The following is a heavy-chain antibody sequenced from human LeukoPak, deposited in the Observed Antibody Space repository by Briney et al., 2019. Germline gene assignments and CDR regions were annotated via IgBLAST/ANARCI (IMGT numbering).Heavy chain of an antibody. CDR2: IFHSGST. D-gene: IGHD2/OR15-2a*01. CDR1: GYSISSGFY. CDR3: ARASRPQYYYYYYMDV. Sequence: SETLSLTCSVSGYSISSGFYWGWIRQPPGKGLEWIGSIFHSGSTYYNPSLKSRVTISVDKSKNQFSLKLSSVTAADTAVYYCARASRPQYYYYYYMDVWGKGTTVTVSS. V-gene: IGHV4-38-2*02. J-gene: IGHJ6*03.